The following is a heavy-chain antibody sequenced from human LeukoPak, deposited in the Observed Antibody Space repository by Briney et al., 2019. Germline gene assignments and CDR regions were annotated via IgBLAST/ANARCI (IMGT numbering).Heavy chain of an antibody. D-gene: IGHD3-3*01. Sequence: GGSLRLSCAASGFTFSDHYMSWIRQAPGKGLEWVSYISSSGSTIYYADSVKGRFTISRDNAKNSLYLQMNSLRAEDTAVYYCARTDFWSGSALDYWGQGTLVTVSS. V-gene: IGHV3-11*01. CDR1: GFTFSDHY. J-gene: IGHJ4*02. CDR2: ISSSGSTI. CDR3: ARTDFWSGSALDY.